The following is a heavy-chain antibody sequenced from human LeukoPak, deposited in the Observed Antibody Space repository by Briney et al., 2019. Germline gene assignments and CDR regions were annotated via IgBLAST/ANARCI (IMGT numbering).Heavy chain of an antibody. CDR1: GYTFTGYY. CDR3: ARDRNYDSSGSGFDY. CDR2: INPNSGGT. D-gene: IGHD3-22*01. J-gene: IGHJ4*02. Sequence: ASVKVSCKASGYTFTGYYMHWVRQAPGQGLEWMGWINPNSGGTNYAQKFQGRVTMTRDTSISTAYMELSRLISDDTAVYYCARDRNYDSSGSGFDYWGQGTLVTVSS. V-gene: IGHV1-2*02.